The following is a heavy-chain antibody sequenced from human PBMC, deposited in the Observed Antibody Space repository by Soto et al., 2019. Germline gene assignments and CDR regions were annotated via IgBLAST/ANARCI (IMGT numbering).Heavy chain of an antibody. CDR3: ARRSSSWYVYWFDP. D-gene: IGHD6-13*01. Sequence: PSETLSLTCTVSGGSISSYYWSWIRQPPGKGLEWIGYIYYSGSTNYNPSLKSRVTISVDTSKNQFSLKLSSVTAADTAVYYCARRSSSWYVYWFDPWGQGTLVTVSS. CDR2: IYYSGST. V-gene: IGHV4-59*08. J-gene: IGHJ5*02. CDR1: GGSISSYY.